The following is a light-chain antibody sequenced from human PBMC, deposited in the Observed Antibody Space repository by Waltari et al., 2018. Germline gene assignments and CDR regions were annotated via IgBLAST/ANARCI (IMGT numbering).Light chain of an antibody. Sequence: QSALTQPASVSGSPGQSLTISCTGTTSAIGDFHYVSWYQQHPDQVPTLLIHDVSSRPSGVSNRFSGSKSGNTAALTISGLRAEDEAHYYCSSFSRSASEVIFGGGTRVTVL. CDR3: SSFSRSASEVI. V-gene: IGLV2-14*03. CDR2: DVS. J-gene: IGLJ2*01. CDR1: TSAIGDFHY.